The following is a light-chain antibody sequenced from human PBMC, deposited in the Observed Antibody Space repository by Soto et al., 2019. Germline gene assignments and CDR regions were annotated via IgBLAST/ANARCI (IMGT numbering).Light chain of an antibody. CDR3: SSYTTSRSWV. Sequence: QSVLTQPASVSGTPGQSITISCTGTSSDVGGYNYVSWFQQYPGKAPKLMIYEVSNRPSGISNRFSGSKSGNTASLTISGLQAGDEADYYCSSYTTSRSWVFGGGTKLTVL. CDR2: EVS. V-gene: IGLV2-14*01. CDR1: SSDVGGYNY. J-gene: IGLJ3*02.